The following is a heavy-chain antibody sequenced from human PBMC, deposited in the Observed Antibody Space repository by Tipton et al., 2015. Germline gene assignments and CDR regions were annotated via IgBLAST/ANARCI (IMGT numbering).Heavy chain of an antibody. J-gene: IGHJ5*02. CDR3: ARGLGGNSESWFDP. CDR2: IYYSGST. D-gene: IGHD4-23*01. Sequence: TLSLTCTVSGGAINSGDNYWTWIRQHPRKGLEWIGYIYYSGSTYYNPSLKSRVSIALDRSKTQFSLNLSSVTAADTAVYYCARGLGGNSESWFDPWGQGTLVIVSS. CDR1: GGAINSGDNY. V-gene: IGHV4-31*03.